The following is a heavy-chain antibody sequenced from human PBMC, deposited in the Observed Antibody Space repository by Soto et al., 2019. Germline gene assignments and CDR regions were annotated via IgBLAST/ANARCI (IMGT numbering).Heavy chain of an antibody. J-gene: IGHJ4*02. D-gene: IGHD6-13*01. V-gene: IGHV4-59*01. Sequence: SETLSLTCTVSGGSMRNYFWTWIRQPPGKGLEWIGYIHYRGTTSFCPSYNASLRSRVNISEDTSKNQFSLKLLSVTTADTAVYFCAAGEASSRNLAPYYLDFWGQGTLGTVSS. CDR1: GGSMRNYF. CDR2: IHYRGTT. CDR3: AAGEASSRNLAPYYLDF.